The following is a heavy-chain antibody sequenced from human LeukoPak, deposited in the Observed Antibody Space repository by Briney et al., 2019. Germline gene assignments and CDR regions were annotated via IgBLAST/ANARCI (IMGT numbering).Heavy chain of an antibody. D-gene: IGHD2-8*01. CDR2: IKQDGSEK. CDR3: ARTSLINGDGEFDY. J-gene: IGHJ4*02. V-gene: IGHV3-7*01. CDR1: GFTFSSYW. Sequence: PGGSLRLSCAASGFTFSSYWMSWVRQAPGKGLEWVANIKQDGSEKYYVDSVKGRFTISRDNAKNSLYLQMNSLRAEDTAVYYCARTSLINGDGEFDYWGQGTLVTVSS.